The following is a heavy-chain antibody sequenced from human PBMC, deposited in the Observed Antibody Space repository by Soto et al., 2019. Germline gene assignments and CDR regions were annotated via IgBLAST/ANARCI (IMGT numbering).Heavy chain of an antibody. J-gene: IGHJ3*02. V-gene: IGHV4-31*03. CDR2: IYYSGST. D-gene: IGHD3-22*01. CDR3: ARGGYYDSSGGLDAFDI. CDR1: GGSISSGGYY. Sequence: PSETLSLTCTVSGGSISSGGYYWSWIRQHPGKGLEWIGYIYYSGSTYYNPSLKSRVTISVDTSKNQFSLKLSSVTAADTAVYYCARGGYYDSSGGLDAFDIWGQGTMVTVSS.